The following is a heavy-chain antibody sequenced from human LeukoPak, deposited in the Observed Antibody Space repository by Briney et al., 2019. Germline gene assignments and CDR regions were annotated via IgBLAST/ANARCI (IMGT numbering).Heavy chain of an antibody. CDR2: IYTSGST. V-gene: IGHV4-4*07. CDR1: GDSISSSY. D-gene: IGHD4-17*01. J-gene: IGHJ3*02. CDR3: AREGGDYGDSRGAFDI. Sequence: SETLSLTCTVSGDSISSSYWSWIRQFAGKGLEYIGRIYTSGSTNYNPSLKSRVTMSVDTSKDQFSLRLSSVTAADTAMYYCAREGGDYGDSRGAFDIWGQGTMVTVSS.